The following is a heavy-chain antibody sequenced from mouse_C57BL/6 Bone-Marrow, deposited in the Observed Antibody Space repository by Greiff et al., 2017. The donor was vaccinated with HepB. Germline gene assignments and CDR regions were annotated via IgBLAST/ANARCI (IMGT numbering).Heavy chain of an antibody. D-gene: IGHD2-2*01. V-gene: IGHV5-17*01. CDR1: GFTFSDYG. CDR2: ISSGSSTI. Sequence: EVHLVESGGGLVKPGGSLKLSCAASGFTFSDYGMHWVRQAPEKGLEWVAYISSGSSTIYYADTVKGRFTISRDNAKNTLFLQMTSLRSEDTAMYYCARPGLWLRGAMDYWGQGTSVTVSS. J-gene: IGHJ4*01. CDR3: ARPGLWLRGAMDY.